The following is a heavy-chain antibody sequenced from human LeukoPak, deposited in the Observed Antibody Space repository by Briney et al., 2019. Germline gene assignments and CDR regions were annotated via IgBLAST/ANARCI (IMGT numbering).Heavy chain of an antibody. Sequence: GGSLRLSCAASGFTFSSYAMSWVRQAPGKGLEWVSAISGSGGSTYYADSVKGRFTISRDNAKNSLYLQMNSLRAEDTAVYYCARDFNMITFGGVIVTGANYFDYWGQGTLVTVSS. D-gene: IGHD3-16*02. CDR1: GFTFSSYA. CDR3: ARDFNMITFGGVIVTGANYFDY. CDR2: ISGSGGST. J-gene: IGHJ4*02. V-gene: IGHV3-23*01.